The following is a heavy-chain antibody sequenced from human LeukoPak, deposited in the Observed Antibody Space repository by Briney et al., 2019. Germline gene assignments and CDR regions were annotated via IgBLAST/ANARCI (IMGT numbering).Heavy chain of an antibody. CDR1: GFTFSTYW. Sequence: GGSLRLSCAGSGFTFSTYWMHWVRQAPGKGLVWVSRIHGVDGRTSSADSVKGRFTISRDNAKNTVYLQINNLRAEDTAVYYCARESTVGPIQTDAFDFWGQGTMVTVSS. CDR2: IHGVDGRT. J-gene: IGHJ3*01. D-gene: IGHD1-26*01. CDR3: ARESTVGPIQTDAFDF. V-gene: IGHV3-74*01.